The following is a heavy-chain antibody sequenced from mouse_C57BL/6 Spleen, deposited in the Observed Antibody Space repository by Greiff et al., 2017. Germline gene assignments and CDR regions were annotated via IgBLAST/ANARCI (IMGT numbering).Heavy chain of an antibody. CDR2: IDPETGGT. D-gene: IGHD2-3*01. Sequence: QVQLQQSGAELVRPGASVTLSCKASGYTFTDYEMHWVKQTPVHGLEWIGAIDPETGGTAYNQKFKGKAILTADKSTSTAYMELRSLTSEDSAVYYCTRRGSYDGNCFAYWGQGTLVTVSA. CDR3: TRRGSYDGNCFAY. CDR1: GYTFTDYE. V-gene: IGHV1-15*01. J-gene: IGHJ3*01.